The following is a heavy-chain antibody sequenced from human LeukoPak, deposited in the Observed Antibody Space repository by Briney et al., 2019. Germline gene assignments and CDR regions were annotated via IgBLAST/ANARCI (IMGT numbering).Heavy chain of an antibody. Sequence: SETLSLTCTVSGGSISSSSYYWGWIRQPPGKGLEWIGSIYYSGSTYYNPSLKSRVTISEDTSKNQFSLKLSSVTAADTAVYYCARGASSRFGHWGQGTLVTVSS. D-gene: IGHD6-13*01. V-gene: IGHV4-39*07. CDR3: ARGASSRFGH. J-gene: IGHJ4*02. CDR2: IYYSGST. CDR1: GGSISSSSYY.